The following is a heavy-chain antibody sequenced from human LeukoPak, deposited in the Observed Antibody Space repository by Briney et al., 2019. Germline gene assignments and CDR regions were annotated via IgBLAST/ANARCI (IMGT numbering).Heavy chain of an antibody. CDR1: GGSISSSSYY. CDR3: ARVQSGPRLQHDAFDI. Sequence: PSETLSLTCTVSGGSISSSSYYWGWIRQPPGKGLEWIGSIYYSGSTYYNPSLKSRVTISVDKSKNQFSLTLSSVTAADTAVYYCARVQSGPRLQHDAFDIWGQGTMVTVSS. D-gene: IGHD2-21*02. V-gene: IGHV4-39*07. J-gene: IGHJ3*02. CDR2: IYYSGST.